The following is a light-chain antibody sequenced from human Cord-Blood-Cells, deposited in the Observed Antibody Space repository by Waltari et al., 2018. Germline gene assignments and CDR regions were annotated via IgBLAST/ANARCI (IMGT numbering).Light chain of an antibody. V-gene: IGLV9-49*01. CDR3: GADHGSGSNFVWV. CDR2: VGTGGIVG. Sequence: QPVLTQPTSASASLGASVTLTCTLSSGYSHQKVEWYPQRPGKGPRFVMRVGTGGIVGSKGDGIPDRFSVLGSGMNRYLTIKNIQEEDESDYHCGADHGSGSNFVWVFGGGTKLTVL. CDR1: SGYSHQK. J-gene: IGLJ3*02.